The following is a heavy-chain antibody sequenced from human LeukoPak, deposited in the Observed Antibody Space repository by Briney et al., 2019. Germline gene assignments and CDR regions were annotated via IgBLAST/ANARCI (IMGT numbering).Heavy chain of an antibody. J-gene: IGHJ2*01. CDR2: IYYSGST. CDR1: GGSISSYY. Sequence: SETLSPTCTVSGGSISSYYWSWIRQPPGKGLEWIGYIYYSGSTNYNPSLKSRVTISVDTSKNQFSLKLSSVTAADTAVYYCARHSGGRDSSGEYWYFDLWGRGTLVTVSS. CDR3: ARHSGGRDSSGEYWYFDL. V-gene: IGHV4-59*08. D-gene: IGHD3-22*01.